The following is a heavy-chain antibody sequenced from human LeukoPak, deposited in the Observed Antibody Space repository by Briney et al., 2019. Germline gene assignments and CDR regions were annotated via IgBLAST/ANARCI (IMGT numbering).Heavy chain of an antibody. Sequence: PGGSPRLSCAASGFTFSSYSMNWVRQAPGKGLEWVSSISSSSYIYYADSVKGRFTISRDNAKNSLYLQMNSLRAEDTAVYYCARDSSRPPYCSSTSCYLGLFDYWGQGTLVTVSS. D-gene: IGHD2-2*01. V-gene: IGHV3-21*01. J-gene: IGHJ4*02. CDR2: ISSSSYI. CDR1: GFTFSSYS. CDR3: ARDSSRPPYCSSTSCYLGLFDY.